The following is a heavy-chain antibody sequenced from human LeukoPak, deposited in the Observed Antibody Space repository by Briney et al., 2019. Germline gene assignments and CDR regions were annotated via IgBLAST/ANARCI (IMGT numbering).Heavy chain of an antibody. CDR1: GGSISSYY. CDR3: AKDRGAMVRGVIDYFDY. V-gene: IGHV4-4*07. CDR2: IYSSGNT. Sequence: PSETLSLSCTVSGGSISSYYWSWIRQPAGKGLEWVGRIYSSGNTNYNPSLKSRVIMSVDTSKNQFSLKLSSVTAADTAVYYCAKDRGAMVRGVIDYFDYWGQGTLVTVSS. D-gene: IGHD3-10*01. J-gene: IGHJ4*02.